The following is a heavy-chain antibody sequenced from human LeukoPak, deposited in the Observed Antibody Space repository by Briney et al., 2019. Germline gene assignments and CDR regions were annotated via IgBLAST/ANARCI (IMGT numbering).Heavy chain of an antibody. CDR1: GFTVSSNY. CDR2: IYSGGST. V-gene: IGHV3-66*01. D-gene: IGHD4-17*01. CDR3: ARDRGTVTTWGYYGMDV. J-gene: IGHJ6*02. Sequence: PGGSLRLSCAASGFTVSSNYMSWVRQAPGKGLEWVSVIYSGGSTYYADSVKGRFTISRDNSKNTLYLQMNSLRAEDTAVYYCARDRGTVTTWGYYGMDVWGQGTTVTVSS.